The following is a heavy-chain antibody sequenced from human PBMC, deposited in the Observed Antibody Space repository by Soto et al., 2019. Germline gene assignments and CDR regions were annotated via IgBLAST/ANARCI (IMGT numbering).Heavy chain of an antibody. Sequence: SQTLSLTCAISGDSVSSNSAAWNWIRQSPSRGLEWLGRTYYRSKWYNDYAVSVKSRITINPDTSKNQFSLQLNSVTPEDTAVYYCARGLKAAAVEILWFDPWGQGTLVTVSS. V-gene: IGHV6-1*01. CDR2: TYYRSKWYN. J-gene: IGHJ5*02. D-gene: IGHD6-13*01. CDR3: ARGLKAAAVEILWFDP. CDR1: GDSVSSNSAA.